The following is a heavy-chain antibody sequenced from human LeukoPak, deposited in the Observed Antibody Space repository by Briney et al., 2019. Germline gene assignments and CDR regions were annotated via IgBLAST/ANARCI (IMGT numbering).Heavy chain of an antibody. V-gene: IGHV1-58*02. D-gene: IGHD3-10*01. CDR2: IVVGSGNT. Sequence: SVKVSCKASGFTFTSSAMQWERQARGQRLEWIGWIVVGSGNTNYAQKFQERVTITRDKSTSTAYMELSSLRSEDTAVYYCARVGYVVRGVIMGPVDYWGQGTLVTVSS. J-gene: IGHJ4*02. CDR3: ARVGYVVRGVIMGPVDY. CDR1: GFTFTSSA.